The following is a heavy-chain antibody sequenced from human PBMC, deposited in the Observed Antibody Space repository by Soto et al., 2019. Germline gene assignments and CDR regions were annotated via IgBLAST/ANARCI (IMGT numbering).Heavy chain of an antibody. CDR2: NYYSGST. CDR3: ARAPRPDYYYYYGMDV. V-gene: IGHV4-61*01. CDR1: GGSVSSGSYY. Sequence: SETLFLTCTVSGGSVSSGSYYWSWIRQPPGKGLEWIGYNYYSGSTNYNPSLKSRVTISVDTSKNQFSLKLSSVTAADTAVYYCARAPRPDYYYYYGMDVWGQGTTVTVSS. J-gene: IGHJ6*02.